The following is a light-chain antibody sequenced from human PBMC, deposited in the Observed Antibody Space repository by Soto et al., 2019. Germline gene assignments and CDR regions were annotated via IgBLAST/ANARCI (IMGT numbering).Light chain of an antibody. V-gene: IGLV2-14*01. CDR1: SSDVGGYDY. CDR2: EVS. CDR3: SSYTGTSAPIL. Sequence: QSAVTQPASVSGSPGQSITISCTGTSSDVGGYDYVSWYQQYPGKAPRLIIYEVSNRPSGVSNRFSGSKSGNTASLTISGLLSEDEGDYFCSSYTGTSAPILFGGGTKLTVL. J-gene: IGLJ2*01.